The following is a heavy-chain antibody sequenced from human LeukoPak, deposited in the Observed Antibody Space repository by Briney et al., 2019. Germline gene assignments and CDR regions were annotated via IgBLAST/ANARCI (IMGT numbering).Heavy chain of an antibody. CDR1: GLIFNTYA. CDR2: ISGSGGYT. Sequence: GGSLRLACAASGLIFNTYAMTWVGQVPGKGLEWFSAISGSGGYTYYADSVKGRFTISRDNSKNMLYVQMNSLRAEDTAVYYCAKAVWELPPLDPWSQGTLVTVSS. D-gene: IGHD1-26*01. J-gene: IGHJ5*02. CDR3: AKAVWELPPLDP. V-gene: IGHV3-23*01.